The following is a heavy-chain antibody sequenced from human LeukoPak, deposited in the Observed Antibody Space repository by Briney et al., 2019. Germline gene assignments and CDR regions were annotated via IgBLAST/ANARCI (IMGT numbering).Heavy chain of an antibody. V-gene: IGHV4-34*01. D-gene: IGHD3-9*01. J-gene: IGHJ4*02. Sequence: SETLSLTCAVYGGSFSGYYWSWIRQPPGKGLEWIGEINHSGSTNYNPSLKSRVTISVDTSKNQFSLKLSSVTAADTAVYYCARERRYFDWLPHVDYWGQGTLVTVSS. CDR3: ARERRYFDWLPHVDY. CDR2: INHSGST. CDR1: GGSFSGYY.